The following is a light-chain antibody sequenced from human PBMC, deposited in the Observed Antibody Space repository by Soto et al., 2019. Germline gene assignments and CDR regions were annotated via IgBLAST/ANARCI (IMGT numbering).Light chain of an antibody. CDR2: EAS. V-gene: IGLV2-18*01. CDR1: STDFVSYNR. Sequence: QSVLTQPPSVSGSPGQSVTISCTGTSTDFVSYNRVSWYQQPLGTAPKLIIYEASNRPSGVPDRFSGSKSGNTASLTISGLQAADEADYYCSLYTSENTYVFGTGTKLTVL. J-gene: IGLJ1*01. CDR3: SLYTSENTYV.